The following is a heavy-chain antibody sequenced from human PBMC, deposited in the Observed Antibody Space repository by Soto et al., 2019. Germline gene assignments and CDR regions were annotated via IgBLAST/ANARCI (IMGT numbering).Heavy chain of an antibody. CDR2: IYYSGST. J-gene: IGHJ4*02. CDR1: GGSISSGGYY. V-gene: IGHV4-31*03. Sequence: PSETLSLTCTVSGGSISSGGYYWSWIRQHPGKGPEWIGYIYYSGSTYYNPSLKSRVTISVDTSKNQFSLKLSSVTAADTAVYYCARSGYSYGYYRRLPIQFDYWGQGTLVTVSS. D-gene: IGHD5-18*01. CDR3: ARSGYSYGYYRRLPIQFDY.